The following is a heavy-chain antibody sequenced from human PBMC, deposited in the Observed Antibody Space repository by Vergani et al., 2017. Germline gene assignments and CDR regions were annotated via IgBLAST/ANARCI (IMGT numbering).Heavy chain of an antibody. CDR2: ISWDATNK. CDR3: VKEGGTLFFDC. Sequence: EVQLVESGGAVVQPGGSLRLSCAASGFTFDDYTIHWVRQAPGKGLEWVSIISWDATNKFYEDSVKGRFTISRDNSKNSLYLQMNSLRIEDTALYYCVKEGGTLFFDCWGQGTLVTVSS. D-gene: IGHD3-16*01. J-gene: IGHJ4*02. V-gene: IGHV3-43*01. CDR1: GFTFDDYT.